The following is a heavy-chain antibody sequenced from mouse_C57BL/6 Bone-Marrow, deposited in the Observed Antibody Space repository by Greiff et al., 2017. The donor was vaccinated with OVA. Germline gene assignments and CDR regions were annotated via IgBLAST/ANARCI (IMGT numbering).Heavy chain of an antibody. CDR2: FYPGSGSI. V-gene: IGHV1-62-2*01. J-gene: IGHJ1*03. Sequence: VKLLESGAELVKPGASVKLSCKASGYTFTEYTIHWVKQRSGQGLEWIGWFYPGSGSIKYNEKFKDKATLTADKSSSTVYMELSRLTSEDSAVYFCARRRYGSSYWYFDVWGTGTTVTVSS. CDR3: ARRRYGSSYWYFDV. D-gene: IGHD1-1*01. CDR1: GYTFTEYT.